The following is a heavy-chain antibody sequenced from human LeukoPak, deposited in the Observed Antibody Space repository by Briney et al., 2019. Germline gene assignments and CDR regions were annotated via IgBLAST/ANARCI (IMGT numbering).Heavy chain of an antibody. V-gene: IGHV4-34*01. J-gene: IGHJ6*02. CDR2: INHSGGT. CDR1: GASFTGYY. D-gene: IGHD2-15*01. CDR3: TRLLPLQGGDV. Sequence: SETLSLTCAVYGASFTGYYWSWFRQPPGKGLEWIGEINHSGGTNYNPSLKSRVTISLDTSNNQFSLKLNSVTAADTAVYYCTRLLPLQGGDVWGQGTTVTVSS.